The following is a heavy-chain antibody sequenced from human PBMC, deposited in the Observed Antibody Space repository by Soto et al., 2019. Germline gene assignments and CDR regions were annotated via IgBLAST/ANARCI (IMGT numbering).Heavy chain of an antibody. CDR3: ARVPGP. Sequence: QLQLQESGSGLVKPSQTLSLTCAVSGGSISSGGYSWSWIRQPPGKGLEWIGYIYHSGSTYYNPSPXRXXTISVDRSQNQFSLKLSSVTAADTALYYCARVPGPWGQGTMVTVSS. CDR2: IYHSGST. CDR1: GGSISSGGYS. J-gene: IGHJ5*02. V-gene: IGHV4-30-2*01.